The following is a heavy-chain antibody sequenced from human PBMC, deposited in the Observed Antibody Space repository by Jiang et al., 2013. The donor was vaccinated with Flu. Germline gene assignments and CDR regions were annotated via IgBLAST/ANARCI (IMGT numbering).Heavy chain of an antibody. D-gene: IGHD3-9*01. CDR2: INPNSGGT. V-gene: IGHV1-2*04. Sequence: VQLVESGAEVKKPGASVKVSCKASGYTFTGYYMHWVRQAPGQGLEWMGWINPNSGGTNYAQKFQGWVTMTRDTSISTAYMELSRLRSDDTAVYYCARSKETVLRYFDWPFSYFDYWGQGTLVTVSS. J-gene: IGHJ4*02. CDR3: ARSKETVLRYFDWPFSYFDY. CDR1: GYTFTGYY.